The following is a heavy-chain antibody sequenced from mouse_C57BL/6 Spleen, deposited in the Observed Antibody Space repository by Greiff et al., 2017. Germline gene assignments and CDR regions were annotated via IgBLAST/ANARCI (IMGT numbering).Heavy chain of an antibody. D-gene: IGHD1-1*01. CDR3: ARSVPITTVEYFDV. V-gene: IGHV1-72*01. CDR1: GYTFTSYW. J-gene: IGHJ1*03. CDR2: IDPNSGGT. Sequence: QVQLKQPGAELVKPGASVKLSCKASGYTFTSYWMHWVKQRPGRGLEWIGRIDPNSGGTKYNEKFKSKATLTVDKPSSTAYMQLSSLTSEDSAVYYCARSVPITTVEYFDVWGTGTTVTVSS.